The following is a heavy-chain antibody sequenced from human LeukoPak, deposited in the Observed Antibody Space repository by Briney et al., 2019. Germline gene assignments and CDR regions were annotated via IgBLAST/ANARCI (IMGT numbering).Heavy chain of an antibody. V-gene: IGHV3-23*01. D-gene: IGHD6-19*01. CDR3: AKEGYSSDPYYFDY. CDR2: ISGSGAGT. CDR1: GFTFSGYA. Sequence: PGGSLRLSCAASGFTFSGYAMSWVRQAPGKGLEWVSAISGSGAGTYYADSVKGRFTISRDNSKNTLYLQMNSLRAEDTAVFYCAKEGYSSDPYYFDYWGQGTLVTVSS. J-gene: IGHJ4*02.